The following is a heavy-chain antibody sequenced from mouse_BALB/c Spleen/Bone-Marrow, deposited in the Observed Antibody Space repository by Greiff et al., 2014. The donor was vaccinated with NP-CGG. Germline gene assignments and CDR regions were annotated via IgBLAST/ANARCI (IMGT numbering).Heavy chain of an antibody. Sequence: VQLQESGAELVRPGASVKLSCKTSGYIFTSYWIHWVQQRSGQGLEWIARIHPGTGSSYYNEKFKGKATLTADKSSSTAYMQLNSLKSEDSAVYFCARTSNPSMDYWGQGTSVTVSS. D-gene: IGHD2-5*01. CDR2: IHPGTGSS. V-gene: IGHV1S132*01. J-gene: IGHJ4*01. CDR3: ARTSNPSMDY. CDR1: GYIFTSYW.